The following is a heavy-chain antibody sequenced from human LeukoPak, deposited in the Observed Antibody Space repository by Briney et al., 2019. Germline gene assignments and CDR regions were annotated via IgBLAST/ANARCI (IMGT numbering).Heavy chain of an antibody. J-gene: IGHJ5*02. CDR2: ISSSGSTI. V-gene: IGHV3-48*03. CDR1: GFTFSSYE. D-gene: IGHD1-26*01. CDR3: AREDGGGGSYL. Sequence: GGSLRLSCAASGFTFSSYEMNWVRQAPGKGLEWVSYISSSGSTIYYADSVKGRFTISRDNAKNSLYLQMNSLRAGDTAVYYCAREDGGGGSYLWGQGTLVTVSS.